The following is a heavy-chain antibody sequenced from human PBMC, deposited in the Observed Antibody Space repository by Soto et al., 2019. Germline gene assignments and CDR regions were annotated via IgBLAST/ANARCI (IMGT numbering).Heavy chain of an antibody. CDR3: HSGSYYAYYYYGMDV. D-gene: IGHD3-10*01. CDR2: ISSSGSTI. Sequence: GGSLRLSCAASGFTFSDYYMSWIRQAPGKGLEWVSYISSSGSTIYYADSVKGRFTISRDNAKNSLYLQMNSLRAEDTAVYYCHSGSYYAYYYYGMDVWGQGTTVTVSS. CDR1: GFTFSDYY. V-gene: IGHV3-11*01. J-gene: IGHJ6*02.